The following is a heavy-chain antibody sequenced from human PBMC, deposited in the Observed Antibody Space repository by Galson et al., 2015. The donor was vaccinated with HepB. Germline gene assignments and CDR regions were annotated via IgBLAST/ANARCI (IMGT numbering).Heavy chain of an antibody. V-gene: IGHV3-23*01. CDR2: ILGSGDIT. Sequence: SLRLSCAASGFTFPTYAMSWVRQAPGKGLEWVSGILGSGDITYYADSVKGRFTISRDNSKNTLYLQMNSLRSEDTAVYMCAKDQRYYDNLMSFDYWGQGTLVTVSS. D-gene: IGHD3-9*01. J-gene: IGHJ4*02. CDR1: GFTFPTYA. CDR3: AKDQRYYDNLMSFDY.